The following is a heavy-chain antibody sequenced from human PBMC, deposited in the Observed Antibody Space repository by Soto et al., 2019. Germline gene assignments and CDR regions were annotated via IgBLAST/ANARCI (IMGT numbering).Heavy chain of an antibody. Sequence: GGSLRLSCAASGFTFSSYWMSWVRQAPGKGLEWVANIKQDGSEKYYVDSVKGRFTISRDNAKNSLYLQRNSLRAEDTAVYYCARLSIVGATIPQFFFKKNWYFDLWGRGTLVTVSS. D-gene: IGHD1-26*01. V-gene: IGHV3-7*01. CDR3: ARLSIVGATIPQFFFKKNWYFDL. CDR1: GFTFSSYW. J-gene: IGHJ2*01. CDR2: IKQDGSEK.